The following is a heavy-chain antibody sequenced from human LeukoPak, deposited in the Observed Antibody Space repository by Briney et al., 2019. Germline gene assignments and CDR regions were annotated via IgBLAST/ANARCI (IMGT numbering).Heavy chain of an antibody. J-gene: IGHJ5*02. CDR2: ISRSSSNT. CDR1: GFTFSDYY. Sequence: PGGSLRLSCAASGFTFSDYYMSWIRQAPGKGLEWVSYISRSSSNTKYADSVKGRFTISRDNAKNSLYLQMNSLRAEDTAVYYCARDSAHIVVVPVVIPPGLDNWFDPWGQGTLVTVSS. D-gene: IGHD2-2*01. V-gene: IGHV3-11*05. CDR3: ARDSAHIVVVPVVIPPGLDNWFDP.